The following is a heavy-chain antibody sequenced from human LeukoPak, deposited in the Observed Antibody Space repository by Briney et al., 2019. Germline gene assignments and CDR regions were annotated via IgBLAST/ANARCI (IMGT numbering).Heavy chain of an antibody. CDR2: IYYSGST. D-gene: IGHD6-13*01. V-gene: IGHV4-59*01. Sequence: SETLSLTCSVSSGSITSYYWSWLRQPPGKGLEWIGYIYYSGSTNYNPSLKSRVTISVDTSKNQFSLKLSSVTAADTAVYYCARGLPAGTGFDPWGQGTLVTVSS. CDR1: SGSITSYY. CDR3: ARGLPAGTGFDP. J-gene: IGHJ5*02.